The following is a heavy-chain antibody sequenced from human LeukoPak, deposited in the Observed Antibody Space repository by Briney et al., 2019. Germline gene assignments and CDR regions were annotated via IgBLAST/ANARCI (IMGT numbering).Heavy chain of an antibody. D-gene: IGHD6-13*01. Sequence: SETLSLTCTVSGGSISSSSYYWGWIRQPPGKGLEWIGSIYYSGSTYYNPSLKSRVTISVDTSKNQFSLKLSSVTAADTAVYYCARLRGVSSSWYYFDYWGQGTLVTVSS. V-gene: IGHV4-39*01. CDR3: ARLRGVSSSWYYFDY. CDR2: IYYSGST. CDR1: GGSISSSSYY. J-gene: IGHJ4*02.